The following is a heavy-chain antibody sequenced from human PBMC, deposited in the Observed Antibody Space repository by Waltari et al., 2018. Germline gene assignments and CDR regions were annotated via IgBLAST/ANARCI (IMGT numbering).Heavy chain of an antibody. D-gene: IGHD5-18*01. V-gene: IGHV1-2*02. Sequence: QVQLVQSGAEVKKPGASVKVSCKASGYTFTGYYMHWVRQAPGQGLECMGWINPNRGGTNYAQKFQGRVTMTRDTSISTAYMELSRLRSDDTAVYYCARAGKAMVWWYYYMDVWGKGTTVTISS. CDR1: GYTFTGYY. CDR3: ARAGKAMVWWYYYMDV. CDR2: INPNRGGT. J-gene: IGHJ6*03.